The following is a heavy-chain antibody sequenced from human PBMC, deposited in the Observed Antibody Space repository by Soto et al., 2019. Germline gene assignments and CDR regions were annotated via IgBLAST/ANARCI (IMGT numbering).Heavy chain of an antibody. Sequence: QVQLVQSGAEVKKPGASVKVSCKASGYIFTNYDMHWVRQAPGQGLEWMGWINGGSGNTKYSQMFKGRVAITRDTSASTAYMELSTLTTEDTAVYYCTSNQKGTYTGMDVWGQGTTVTVSS. CDR2: INGGSGNT. CDR3: TSNQKGTYTGMDV. J-gene: IGHJ6*02. CDR1: GYIFTNYD. D-gene: IGHD5-18*01. V-gene: IGHV1-3*01.